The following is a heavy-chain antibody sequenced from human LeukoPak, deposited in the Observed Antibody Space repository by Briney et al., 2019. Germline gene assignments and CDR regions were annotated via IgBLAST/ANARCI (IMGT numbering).Heavy chain of an antibody. CDR2: IYYSGST. CDR3: ARSSYYAPLDY. CDR1: GGPISSGDYY. J-gene: IGHJ4*02. V-gene: IGHV4-30-4*08. D-gene: IGHD2/OR15-2a*01. Sequence: SETLSLTCTVSGGPISSGDYYWRWIRQPPGKGLEWIGYIYYSGSTYYNPSLKSRVTISVDTSKNHFSLKLSSVTAADTAVYYCARSSYYAPLDYWGQGTLVTVSS.